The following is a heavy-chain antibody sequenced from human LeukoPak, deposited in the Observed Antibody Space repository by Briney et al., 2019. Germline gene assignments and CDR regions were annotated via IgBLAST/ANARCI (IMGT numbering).Heavy chain of an antibody. CDR3: ARSRTMMTTREFDP. V-gene: IGHV1-2*02. J-gene: IGHJ5*02. CDR1: GYTFTGYY. Sequence: VASVKVSCKASGYTFTGYYMHWVRQAPGQGLEWMGWINPNSGGTNYAQKFQGRVTMTRDTSISAAYLELTSLRFDDTAVYYCARSRTMMTTREFDPWGQGTRVTVSS. CDR2: INPNSGGT. D-gene: IGHD4-17*01.